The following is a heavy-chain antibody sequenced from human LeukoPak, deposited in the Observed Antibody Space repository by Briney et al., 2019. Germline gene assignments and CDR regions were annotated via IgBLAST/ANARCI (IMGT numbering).Heavy chain of an antibody. D-gene: IGHD1-26*01. CDR3: ARTREDAFDI. CDR2: IYYSGST. J-gene: IGHJ3*02. Sequence: SETLSLTCTVSGGSISSSSYYWRWIRQPPGKGLEWIGSIYYSGSTYYNPSLKSRVTISVDTSKNQFSLKLSSVTAADTAVYYCARTREDAFDIWGQGTMVTVSS. CDR1: GGSISSSSYY. V-gene: IGHV4-39*01.